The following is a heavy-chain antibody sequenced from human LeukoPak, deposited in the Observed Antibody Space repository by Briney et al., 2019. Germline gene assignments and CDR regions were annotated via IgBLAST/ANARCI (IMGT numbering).Heavy chain of an antibody. CDR1: GGSISSSSYY. CDR3: AREPSGLDPFDAFDI. J-gene: IGHJ3*02. V-gene: IGHV4-39*07. D-gene: IGHD1-26*01. Sequence: PSETLSLTCTVSGGSISSSSYYWGWIRQPPGKGLEWIGSIYYSGSTYYNPSLKSRVTISVDTSKNQFSLKLSSVTAADTAVYYCAREPSGLDPFDAFDIWGQGTMVTVSS. CDR2: IYYSGST.